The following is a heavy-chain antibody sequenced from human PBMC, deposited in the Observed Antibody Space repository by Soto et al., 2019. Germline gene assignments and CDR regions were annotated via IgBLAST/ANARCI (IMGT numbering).Heavy chain of an antibody. Sequence: GGSLRLSCAASGLTVSSNSMSWVRQAPGKGLEWVSITNRGGNTYYADSVKGRFTISRDNSKNTLYLQMNSLRAEDTAVYYCARDERYSGSYYGVDFHYYGMDVWGQGTTVTVS. D-gene: IGHD1-26*01. J-gene: IGHJ6*02. CDR1: GLTVSSNS. CDR3: ARDERYSGSYYGVDFHYYGMDV. V-gene: IGHV3-66*01. CDR2: TNRGGNT.